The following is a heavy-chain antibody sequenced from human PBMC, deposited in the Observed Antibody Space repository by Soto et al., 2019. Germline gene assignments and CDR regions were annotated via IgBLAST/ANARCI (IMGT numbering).Heavy chain of an antibody. Sequence: GGSLRLSCAASGFTFITYAMNWVRQAPGKGLEWVSTISGNGLSTFYADSVKGRFTISRDNSKNSLYLQMSSLSADDTAVYYCVKSRGGNNFDFFDWGQGALVTVSS. V-gene: IGHV3-23*01. J-gene: IGHJ4*02. CDR3: VKSRGGNNFDFFD. CDR2: ISGNGLST. CDR1: GFTFITYA. D-gene: IGHD5-12*01.